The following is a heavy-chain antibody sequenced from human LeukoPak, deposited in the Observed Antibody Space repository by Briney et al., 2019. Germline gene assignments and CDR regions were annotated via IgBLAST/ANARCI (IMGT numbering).Heavy chain of an antibody. D-gene: IGHD3-10*01. V-gene: IGHV3-7*01. CDR3: ARVDYGSGSYGYYYYYYMDV. CDR1: GFTFSSYW. J-gene: IGHJ6*03. Sequence: GGSLRLSCAASGFTFSSYWMSWVRQAPGKGLEWVANIKQDGREKYYVDSVKGRFTISRDNAKNSLYLQMNSLRAEDTAVYYCARVDYGSGSYGYYYYYYMDVWGKGTTVTISS. CDR2: IKQDGREK.